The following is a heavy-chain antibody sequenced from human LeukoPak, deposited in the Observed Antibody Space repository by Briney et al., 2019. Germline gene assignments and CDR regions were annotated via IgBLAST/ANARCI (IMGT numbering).Heavy chain of an antibody. J-gene: IGHJ5*02. CDR1: GGSISSSSYY. CDR3: ARGMLWFGELSVYNWFDP. D-gene: IGHD3-10*01. Sequence: PSETLSLTCTVSGGSISSSSYYWGWIRQPPGKGLEWIGSIYYSGSTYYNPSLKSRVTISVDTSKNQFSLKLSSVTAADTAVYYCARGMLWFGELSVYNWFDPWGQGTLVTVSS. CDR2: IYYSGST. V-gene: IGHV4-39*07.